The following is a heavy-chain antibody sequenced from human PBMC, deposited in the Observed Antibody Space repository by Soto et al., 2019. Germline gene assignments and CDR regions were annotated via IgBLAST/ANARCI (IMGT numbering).Heavy chain of an antibody. D-gene: IGHD3-10*01. CDR3: ARHESYYGSGP. CDR1: GDSISSYY. V-gene: IGHV4-59*08. Sequence: QVQLQESGPGLVKPSETLSLTCTVSGDSISSYYWSWIRQPPGKGLEWIGYIYYSGSTNYNPSLKSRVTISVDTSKNQFSLKLSSVTAADTAVYYCARHESYYGSGPWGQGTLVTVSS. CDR2: IYYSGST. J-gene: IGHJ5*02.